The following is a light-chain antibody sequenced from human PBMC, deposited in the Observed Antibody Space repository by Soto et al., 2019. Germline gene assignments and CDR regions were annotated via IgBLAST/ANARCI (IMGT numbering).Light chain of an antibody. CDR3: CSYAGSVV. J-gene: IGLJ2*01. Sequence: QSVLTQPRSVSGSPGQSVTISCTGTRSDIGSYSLVSWYQQYPGKVPKLIIYEVHKRPSGVSDRFSGSKSGATASLVISGLQPEDEADYYCCSYAGSVVFGGGTQLTVL. CDR2: EVH. CDR1: RSDIGSYSL. V-gene: IGLV2-23*02.